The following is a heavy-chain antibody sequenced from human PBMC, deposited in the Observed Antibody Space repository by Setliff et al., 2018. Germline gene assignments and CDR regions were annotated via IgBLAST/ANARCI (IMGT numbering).Heavy chain of an antibody. D-gene: IGHD3-22*01. CDR2: IYIGGSA. CDR3: ARDHPTYYYDSRGLGS. CDR1: GHSISSGYY. V-gene: IGHV4-61*09. J-gene: IGHJ5*02. Sequence: TLSLTCTVSGHSISSGYYWGWIRQPAGKGLEWIGHIYIGGSANYNPSLKSRVTMSIDTSKNQFSLKLNSVTAADTAVYYCARDHPTYYYDSRGLGSWGQGTLVTVSS.